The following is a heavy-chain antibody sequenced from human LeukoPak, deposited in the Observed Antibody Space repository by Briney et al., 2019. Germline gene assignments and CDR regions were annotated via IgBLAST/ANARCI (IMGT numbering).Heavy chain of an antibody. CDR1: GYTFTYYY. Sequence: ASVKVSCKASGYTFTYYYVHWVRQAPGQGLEWMGCISPNSGGTHYAQKFQGWVTMTRDTSITTAYMELSRLRSDDTAVYFCARLPYDEPDYWGQGTLVTVSS. J-gene: IGHJ4*02. V-gene: IGHV1-2*04. CDR2: ISPNSGGT. D-gene: IGHD3-3*01. CDR3: ARLPYDEPDY.